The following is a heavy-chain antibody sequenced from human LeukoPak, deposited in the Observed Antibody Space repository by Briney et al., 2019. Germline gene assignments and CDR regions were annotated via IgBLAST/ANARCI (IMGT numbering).Heavy chain of an antibody. CDR3: AQKAPFSPGYSQD. Sequence: SETLSLTCTVSGGSITSYYWSWIRQPPGKGLEWIGYIYHSGTTNYNPSLKSRVTISADTSKNQLSLKLSSATAADTAVYYCAQKAPFSPGYSQDWGQGTLVTVSS. J-gene: IGHJ1*01. CDR2: IYHSGTT. D-gene: IGHD2/OR15-2a*01. V-gene: IGHV4-59*01. CDR1: GGSITSYY.